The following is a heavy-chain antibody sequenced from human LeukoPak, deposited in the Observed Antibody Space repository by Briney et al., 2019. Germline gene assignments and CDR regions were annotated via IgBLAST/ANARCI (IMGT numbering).Heavy chain of an antibody. J-gene: IGHJ4*02. Sequence: PSETLSLTCTVSGGSISSGGYYWSWIRQHPGKGLEWIGYIYYSGSTYYNPSLKSRVTTSVDTSKNQFSLKLSSVTAADTAVYYCARDLRENYYDSSGYSDYWGQGTLVTVSS. V-gene: IGHV4-31*03. CDR1: GGSISSGGYY. CDR2: IYYSGST. CDR3: ARDLRENYYDSSGYSDY. D-gene: IGHD3-22*01.